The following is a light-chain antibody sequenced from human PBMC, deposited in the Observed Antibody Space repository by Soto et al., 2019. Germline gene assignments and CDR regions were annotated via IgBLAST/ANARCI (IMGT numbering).Light chain of an antibody. Sequence: QSALTQPASVSGSPGQSITISCTGTSSDVGTYNLVSWYQQYPGKAPKLMIYEVRKRPSGITDRFSGSKSGNTASLTISGLQAEDEADYYWCSYAGSNTVIFGGGTQLTVL. CDR3: CSYAGSNTVI. CDR1: SSDVGTYNL. V-gene: IGLV2-23*02. J-gene: IGLJ2*01. CDR2: EVR.